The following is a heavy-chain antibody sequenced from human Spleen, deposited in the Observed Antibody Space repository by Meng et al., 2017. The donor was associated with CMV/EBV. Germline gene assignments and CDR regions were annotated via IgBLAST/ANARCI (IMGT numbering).Heavy chain of an antibody. CDR2: IYYSGST. V-gene: IGHV4-61*01. CDR1: GGSVRSGSNY. CDR3: ARDLRSLTSIAVGFDP. D-gene: IGHD6-19*01. Sequence: SETLSLTCTVSGGSVRSGSNYWTWIRQPPGKGLEWIGYIYYSGSTNYNPSLKSRVAISIDTSRNQFSLNLSSVTAADTAVYYCARDLRSLTSIAVGFDPWGQGTLVTVSS. J-gene: IGHJ5*02.